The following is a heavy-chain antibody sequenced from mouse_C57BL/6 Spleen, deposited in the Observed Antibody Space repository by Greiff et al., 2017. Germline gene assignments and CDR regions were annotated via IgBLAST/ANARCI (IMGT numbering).Heavy chain of an antibody. CDR2: INPNNGGT. D-gene: IGHD2-10*01. J-gene: IGHJ3*01. CDR3: ARVAYYGNLGFAY. CDR1: GYTFTDYN. V-gene: IGHV1-18*01. Sequence: EVQLQQSGPELVKPGASVKIPCKASGYTFTDYNMDWVKQSHGKSLEWIGDINPNNGGTIYNQKFKGKATLTVDKSSSTAYMELRSLTSEDTAVYYCARVAYYGNLGFAYWGQGTLVTVSA.